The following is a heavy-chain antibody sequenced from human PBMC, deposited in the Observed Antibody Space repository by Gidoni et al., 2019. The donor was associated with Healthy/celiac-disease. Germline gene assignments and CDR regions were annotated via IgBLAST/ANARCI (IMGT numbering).Heavy chain of an antibody. Sequence: QVQLQESGPGLVKPSETLSLTCTVSGGSISSYYWSWIRQPPGKGLEWIGYIYYSGSTNYNPSLKSRVTISVDTSKNQFSLKLSSVTAADTAVYYCARDRVDLAYYYYGMDVWGQGTTVTVSS. J-gene: IGHJ6*02. CDR3: ARDRVDLAYYYYGMDV. D-gene: IGHD2-2*01. V-gene: IGHV4-59*01. CDR2: IYYSGST. CDR1: GGSISSYY.